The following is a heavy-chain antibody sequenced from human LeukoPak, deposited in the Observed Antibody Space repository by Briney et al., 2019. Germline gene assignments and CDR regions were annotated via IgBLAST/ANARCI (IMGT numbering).Heavy chain of an antibody. CDR2: IYTSGST. CDR1: GGSISSGSYY. D-gene: IGHD3-10*01. J-gene: IGHJ6*03. Sequence: SETLSLTCTVSGGSISSGSYYWSWIRQPAGKGLEWIGRIYTSGSTNYNPSLKSRVTISVDTSKNQFSLKLSSVTAADTAVYYCARQPRGNYYYYMDVWGKGTTVTISS. V-gene: IGHV4-61*02. CDR3: ARQPRGNYYYYMDV.